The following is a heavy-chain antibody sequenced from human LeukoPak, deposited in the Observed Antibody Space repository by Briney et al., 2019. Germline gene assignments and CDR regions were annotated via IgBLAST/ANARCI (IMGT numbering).Heavy chain of an antibody. CDR2: ISGSGGST. D-gene: IGHD3-10*01. CDR3: AKDGGGVRGVIGFDY. Sequence: GGSLRLSCAASGFTFSSYAMSWVRQAPGKGLKWVSAISGSGGSTYYADSVKGRLTISRDNSKNTLYLQMNSLRAEDTAVYYCAKDGGGVRGVIGFDYWGQGTLVTVSS. CDR1: GFTFSSYA. V-gene: IGHV3-23*01. J-gene: IGHJ4*02.